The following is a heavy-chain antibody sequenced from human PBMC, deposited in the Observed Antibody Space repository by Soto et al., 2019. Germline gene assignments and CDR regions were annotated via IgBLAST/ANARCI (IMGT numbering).Heavy chain of an antibody. D-gene: IGHD2-2*02. J-gene: IGHJ6*02. Sequence: SETLSLTCTVSGGSVSSDTHYWSWIRQPPGKRLEWIGFIYSSGTTNDNPSLKSRVTISVDTSKNQFSLKLRSVIVADTAVYHCARFVRSCSGTTCYTRADVWGQGTTVTVSS. CDR2: IYSSGTT. CDR3: ARFVRSCSGTTCYTRADV. CDR1: GGSVSSDTHY. V-gene: IGHV4-61*01.